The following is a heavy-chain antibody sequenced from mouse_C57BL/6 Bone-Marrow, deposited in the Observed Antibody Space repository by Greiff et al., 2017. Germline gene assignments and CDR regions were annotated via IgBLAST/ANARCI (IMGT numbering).Heavy chain of an antibody. CDR2: IDPETGGT. Sequence: VQLQQSGAELVRPGASVTLSCKASGYTFTDSEMHWVKQTPVHGLEWIGAIDPETGGTTYNQKFKGKAILTADTSSSTAYMALRSLTSEDSAFYYCTRELENYYGSSYGVADWGQGTLVTVSA. V-gene: IGHV1-15*01. CDR3: TRELENYYGSSYGVAD. J-gene: IGHJ3*01. CDR1: GYTFTDSE. D-gene: IGHD1-1*01.